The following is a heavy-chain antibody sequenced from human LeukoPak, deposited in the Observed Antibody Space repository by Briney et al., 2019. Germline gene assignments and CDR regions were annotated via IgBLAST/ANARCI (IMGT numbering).Heavy chain of an antibody. CDR1: GFTFSSYA. D-gene: IGHD2-2*01. J-gene: IGHJ5*02. V-gene: IGHV3-23*01. CDR3: AKLDIVVVPAAMGTRS. Sequence: GSLRLSCAASGFTFSSYAMSWVRQAPGKGLEWVSAISGSGGSTYYADSVKGRFTISRDNSKNTLYLQMNSLRAEDTAVYYCAKLDIVVVPAAMGTRSWGQGTLVTVSS. CDR2: ISGSGGST.